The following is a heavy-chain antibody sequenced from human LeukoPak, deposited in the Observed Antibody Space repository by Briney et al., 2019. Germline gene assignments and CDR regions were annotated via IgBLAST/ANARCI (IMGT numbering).Heavy chain of an antibody. V-gene: IGHV1-18*01. CDR2: ISAYNGNT. Sequence: ASVKVSCKASGYTFTSFGISWVRQAPGQGLEWMGWISAYNGNTKYAQKLQDRVTMTTDTSTSTAYTELRSLRSDDTAVYYCARDYGDYVVDFRFFYWGQGTLVTVSS. D-gene: IGHD4-17*01. CDR3: ARDYGDYVVDFRFFY. J-gene: IGHJ4*02. CDR1: GYTFTSFG.